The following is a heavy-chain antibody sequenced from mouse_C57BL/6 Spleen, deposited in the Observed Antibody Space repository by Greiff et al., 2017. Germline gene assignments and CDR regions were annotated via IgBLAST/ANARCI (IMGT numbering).Heavy chain of an antibody. CDR1: GYTFTSYW. CDR2: IYPGNSDT. V-gene: IGHV1-5*01. D-gene: IGHD2-5*01. Sequence: EVKLVESGTVLARPGASVKMSCKTSGYTFTSYWMHWVKQRPGQGLEWIGAIYPGNSDTSYNQKFKGKAKLTAVTSASTAYMELSSLTNEDSAVYYCTRYYSNPDYYFDYWGQGTTLTVSS. J-gene: IGHJ2*01. CDR3: TRYYSNPDYYFDY.